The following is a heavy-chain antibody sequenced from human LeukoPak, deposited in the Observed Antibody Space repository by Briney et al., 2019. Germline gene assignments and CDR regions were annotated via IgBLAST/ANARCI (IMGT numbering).Heavy chain of an antibody. J-gene: IGHJ4*02. D-gene: IGHD6-19*01. CDR3: ARGGTPGYSSGRIDY. CDR1: GFTVSSNY. Sequence: GGSLRLSCVASGFTVSSNYMSWVRQAPGKGLEWVSVTVKGRFTISGHNSENTLYLHMNSLRVEDTAVYFCARGGTPGYSSGRIDYWGQGTLVTVSS. V-gene: IGHV3-53*04.